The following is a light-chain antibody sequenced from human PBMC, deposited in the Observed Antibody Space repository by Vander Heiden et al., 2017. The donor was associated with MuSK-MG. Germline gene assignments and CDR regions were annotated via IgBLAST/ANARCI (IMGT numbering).Light chain of an antibody. Sequence: IVLTQSPATLSLSPGERATLSCRASQSVSTYLAWYQQKPGQAPRLLIYDASNRATGIPARFSGSTSGTDFTLTISSLDPEDFAVYYCQQRSNWPQLTFGGGTKVEIK. CDR3: QQRSNWPQLT. J-gene: IGKJ4*01. CDR2: DAS. CDR1: QSVSTY. V-gene: IGKV3-11*01.